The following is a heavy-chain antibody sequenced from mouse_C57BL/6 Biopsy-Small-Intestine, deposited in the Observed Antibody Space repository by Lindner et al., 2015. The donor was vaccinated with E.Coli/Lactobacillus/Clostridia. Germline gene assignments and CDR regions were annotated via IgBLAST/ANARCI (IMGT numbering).Heavy chain of an antibody. CDR1: GYTFTDYN. V-gene: IGHV1-39*01. CDR2: VDPNYGST. CDR3: ARSELFAY. J-gene: IGHJ3*01. Sequence: VQLQESGPELVKPGASVKISCKASGYTFTDYNINWVKQSLGESLEWIGNVDPNYGSTSYNQKFKGKATLTVDKSSSTAYMQLNSLTSEDSAVYFCARSELFAYWGQGTLVTVSA.